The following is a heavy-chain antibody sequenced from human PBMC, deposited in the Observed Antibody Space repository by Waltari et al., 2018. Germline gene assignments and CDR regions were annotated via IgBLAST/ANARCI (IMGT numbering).Heavy chain of an antibody. CDR3: ATYIGASVGTAAFDV. V-gene: IGHV4-39*01. D-gene: IGHD5-12*01. CDR2: VSYSGTT. CDR1: GVSITSTSHY. J-gene: IGHJ3*01. Sequence: QLQLQESGPRLARPSEPLFLLCPVSGVSITSTSHYWAWIRQSPRQGLEWIGTVSYSGTTYISPSLKSRVSVSRDTSKNQVSLILGSVTAADMAVYYCATYIGASVGTAAFDVWGQGTMVTVSS.